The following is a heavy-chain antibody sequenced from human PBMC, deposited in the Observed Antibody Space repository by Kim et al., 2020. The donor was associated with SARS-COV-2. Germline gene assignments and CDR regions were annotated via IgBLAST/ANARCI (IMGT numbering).Heavy chain of an antibody. V-gene: IGHV4-39*01. D-gene: IGHD3-10*01. CDR1: GGSITNTRYF. Sequence: SETLSLTCTVSGGSITNTRYFWGWIRQPPGKGLEWIGNVYYSGTTYYNPSLKSRVTISVDTSKNQFSLKLTSVIAADTAMFYCAKLAGRGFDAFDVWGRG. CDR2: VYYSGTT. CDR3: AKLAGRGFDAFDV. J-gene: IGHJ3*01.